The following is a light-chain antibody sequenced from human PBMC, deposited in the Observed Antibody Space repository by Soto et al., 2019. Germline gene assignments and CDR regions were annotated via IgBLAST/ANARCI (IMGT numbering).Light chain of an antibody. CDR1: QSVSSH. J-gene: IGKJ1*01. CDR3: QQRSHWPT. V-gene: IGKV3-11*01. Sequence: EIVLTQSPATLSFSPGERATLSCRASQSVSSHLAWYQQKPGQSPRVLIYDASNRATGIPARFSGSGSGTEFTLTIRSLEPEDFAFYFCQQRSHWPTCGQGTKVDIK. CDR2: DAS.